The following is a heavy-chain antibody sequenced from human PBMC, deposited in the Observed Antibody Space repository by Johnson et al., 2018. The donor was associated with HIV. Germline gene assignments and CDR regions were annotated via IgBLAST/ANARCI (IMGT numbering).Heavy chain of an antibody. J-gene: IGHJ3*02. CDR3: ARVRLELGDAFDI. CDR2: ISYDGSNK. D-gene: IGHD1-7*01. V-gene: IGHV3-30*03. CDR1: GFTFSSYG. Sequence: QVQLVESGGGVVQPGRSLRLSCAASGFTFSSYGMHWVRQAPGKGLEWVAVISYDGSNKYYADSVKGRFTISRDNSKNTLYLQMNSLRAEDTAVYYCARVRLELGDAFDIWGQGTMVTVSS.